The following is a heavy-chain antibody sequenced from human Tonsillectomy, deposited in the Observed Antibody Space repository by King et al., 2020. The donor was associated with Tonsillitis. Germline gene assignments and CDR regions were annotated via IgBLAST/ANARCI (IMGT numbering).Heavy chain of an antibody. CDR3: AGLPPPRSSWYFRVDY. J-gene: IGHJ4*02. V-gene: IGHV3-30*04. CDR2: ISYDGSNK. Sequence: VQLVESGGGVVQPGRSLRLSCAASGFTFSRYEMHWVRQAPGKGLQWVAVISYDGSNKHYVDSVKGRFTISRDNSKDTLYLQMNSLRAEDTAVYYCAGLPPPRSSWYFRVDYWGQGTLVTVSS. D-gene: IGHD6-13*01. CDR1: GFTFSRYE.